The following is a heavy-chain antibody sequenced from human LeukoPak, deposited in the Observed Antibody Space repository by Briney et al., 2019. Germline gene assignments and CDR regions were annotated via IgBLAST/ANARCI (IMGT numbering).Heavy chain of an antibody. V-gene: IGHV3-30*18. CDR3: AKDVAYSGSYYFDY. D-gene: IGHD1-26*01. CDR1: GFTFSSYG. Sequence: GGSLRLSCAASGFTFSSYGMHWVRQAPGKGLEWVAVISYDGSNKYYADSVKGRFTISRDNSKNTLYLQMNSLRAEDTAVYYCAKDVAYSGSYYFDYWGQGTLVTVSS. J-gene: IGHJ4*02. CDR2: ISYDGSNK.